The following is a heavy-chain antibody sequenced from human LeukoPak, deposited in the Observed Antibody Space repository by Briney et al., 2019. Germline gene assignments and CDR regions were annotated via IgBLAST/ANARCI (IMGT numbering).Heavy chain of an antibody. V-gene: IGHV3-23*01. CDR1: GFTFSSYA. J-gene: IGHJ3*02. CDR2: ISGSGGSA. D-gene: IGHD2-15*01. Sequence: GGSLRLSCAASGFTFSSYAMSWVRQAPGKGLEWVSAISGSGGSAYYADSVKGRFTISRDNSKNTLYLQMNSLRAEDTAVYYCAKPEGEVVTPYDAFDIWGQGTMVTVSS. CDR3: AKPEGEVVTPYDAFDI.